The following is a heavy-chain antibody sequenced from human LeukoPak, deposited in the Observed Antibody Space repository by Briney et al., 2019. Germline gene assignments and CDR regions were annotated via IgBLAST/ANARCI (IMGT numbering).Heavy chain of an antibody. CDR1: GASFSDSY. CDR3: ARGRYGPRLGN. D-gene: IGHD3-16*01. CDR2: INNSGST. V-gene: IGHV4-34*01. J-gene: IGHJ4*02. Sequence: SETLSLTCAVYGASFSDSYWSWIRQSPEKGLEWIGEINNSGSTSYNPSLNSRVIMSVGRSKNQFSLRLTSVTAADTAVYYCARGRYGPRLGNWGQGTLVTVSS.